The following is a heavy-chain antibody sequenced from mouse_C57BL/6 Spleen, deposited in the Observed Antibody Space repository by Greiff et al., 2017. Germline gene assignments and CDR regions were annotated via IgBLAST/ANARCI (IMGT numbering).Heavy chain of an antibody. D-gene: IGHD2-5*01. Sequence: EVQVVESGGGLVKPGGSLKLSCAASGFTFSDYGMHWVRQAPEKGLEWVAYISSGSSTIYYADTVKGRFTITRDNAKNTLFLQMTSLRSEYTAMYYCARPPSYYSNYVGYFDVWGTGTTVTVSS. CDR3: ARPPSYYSNYVGYFDV. V-gene: IGHV5-17*01. CDR2: ISSGSSTI. J-gene: IGHJ1*03. CDR1: GFTFSDYG.